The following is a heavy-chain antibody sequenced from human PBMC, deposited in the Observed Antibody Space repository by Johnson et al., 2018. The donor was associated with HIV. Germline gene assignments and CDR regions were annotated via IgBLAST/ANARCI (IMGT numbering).Heavy chain of an antibody. CDR2: ISYDGSNK. CDR1: GFTVSSNY. CDR3: VCLRVSLSAFDI. Sequence: QVQLVESGGGLIQPGGSLRLSCAASGFTVSSNYMSWVRQAPGKGLEWVAVISYDGSNKYYVDSVKGRFTISRDNAKNSLYLQMNSLRAEDTAVYYCVCLRVSLSAFDIWGQGTMVTVSS. J-gene: IGHJ3*02. D-gene: IGHD2-21*01. V-gene: IGHV3-30-3*01.